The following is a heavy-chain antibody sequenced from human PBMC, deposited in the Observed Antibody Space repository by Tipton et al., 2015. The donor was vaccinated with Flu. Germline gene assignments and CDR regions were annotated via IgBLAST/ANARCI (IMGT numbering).Heavy chain of an antibody. J-gene: IGHJ5*02. D-gene: IGHD2-2*01. CDR3: AARFCSSVSCHGWPDP. V-gene: IGHV4-34*01. Sequence: TLSLTCAVYGGSFTDYYWNWLRQPPGRGLEWIGEINHSGTTNYNPSLKTRLTLSIATSKNLLSLKLNSVTAADTAVYYCAARFCSSVSCHGWPDPWGQGTLVPVSS. CDR2: INHSGTT. CDR1: GGSFTDYY.